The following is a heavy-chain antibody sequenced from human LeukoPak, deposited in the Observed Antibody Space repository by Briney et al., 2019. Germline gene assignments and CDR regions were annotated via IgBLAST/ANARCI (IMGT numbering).Heavy chain of an antibody. D-gene: IGHD6-19*01. CDR3: ARDRDSSGWYFRDYYYGMDV. Sequence: GGSLRLSCAVSGLSPSIYSMNWVRHAPGKGLEWVSYISSSSSTIYYADSVKGRFTNSRDNAKNSLYLQKNSLRAEDTAVYYCARDRDSSGWYFRDYYYGMDVWGQRTTVTVSS. CDR1: GLSPSIYS. V-gene: IGHV3-48*01. J-gene: IGHJ6*02. CDR2: ISSSSSTI.